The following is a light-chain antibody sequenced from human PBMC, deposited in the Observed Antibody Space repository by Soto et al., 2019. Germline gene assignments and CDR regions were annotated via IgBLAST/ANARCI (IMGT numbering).Light chain of an antibody. CDR3: MQALQTPLP. CDR1: QSLLHSNGYNY. V-gene: IGKV2-28*01. CDR2: LGS. J-gene: IGKJ4*01. Sequence: DIVMTQSPLSLPVTPVEPASISCRSSQSLLHSNGYNYLDWYLQKPGQSPQLLIYLGSNRASGVPDRFSGSGSFTDFTLKISRVEAEDVGVYYCMQALQTPLPFGGGTKVEIK.